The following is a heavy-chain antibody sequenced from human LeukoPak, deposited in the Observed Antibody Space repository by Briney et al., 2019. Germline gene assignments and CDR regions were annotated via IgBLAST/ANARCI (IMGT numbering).Heavy chain of an antibody. Sequence: GGSLRLSCAASGFTFSNAWMSWVRQAPGKGLEWVGSIKGKTDGGTTDYAAPVKGRFTISRDDSKNTLYLQMNSLKTEDTAVYYCTTEYESYYGSGSYFYFDYWGQGTLVTVSS. CDR2: IKGKTDGGTT. D-gene: IGHD3-10*01. V-gene: IGHV3-15*01. J-gene: IGHJ4*02. CDR1: GFTFSNAW. CDR3: TTEYESYYGSGSYFYFDY.